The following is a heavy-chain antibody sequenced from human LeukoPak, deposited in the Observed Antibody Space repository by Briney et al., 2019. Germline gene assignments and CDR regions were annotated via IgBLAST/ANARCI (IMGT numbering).Heavy chain of an antibody. Sequence: PSGTLSLTCAVYGGSFSGYYWSWIRQPPGKGLEWIGEINHNGSTNYNPSLKSRVTISVDTSKNQFSLKLSSVTAADTAVYYCARGYTASDYWGQGTLVTVSS. V-gene: IGHV4-34*01. CDR1: GGSFSGYY. CDR2: INHNGST. J-gene: IGHJ4*02. D-gene: IGHD5-18*01. CDR3: ARGYTASDY.